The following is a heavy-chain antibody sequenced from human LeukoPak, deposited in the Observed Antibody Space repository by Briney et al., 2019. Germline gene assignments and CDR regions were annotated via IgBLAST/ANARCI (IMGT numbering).Heavy chain of an antibody. Sequence: GGSLRLSCAASGFTFTSYAMTWVRQAPGKGLEWVSSISGGGGSTYYADSVKGRFTIFRDNSKNTLYLQMNSLRAEDTAVYYCAKDWWAHCSSTSCYSGGHYGMDVWGQGTTVTVSS. J-gene: IGHJ6*02. V-gene: IGHV3-23*01. CDR2: ISGGGGST. CDR3: AKDWWAHCSSTSCYSGGHYGMDV. D-gene: IGHD2-2*02. CDR1: GFTFTSYA.